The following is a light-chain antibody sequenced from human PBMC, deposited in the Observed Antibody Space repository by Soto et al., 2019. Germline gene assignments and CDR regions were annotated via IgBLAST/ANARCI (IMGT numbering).Light chain of an antibody. CDR2: GAS. J-gene: IGKJ3*01. Sequence: EIVLTQSPATLSLSPGERATLSCRASQSVSSSYLAWYQQKPGQAPSLLIYGASSSATGIPDRFSGSGSGTDVTLTISRLEPEDFAVYYWQQDGISSLCTFGPGTKVDIK. CDR3: QQDGISSLCT. CDR1: QSVSSSY. V-gene: IGKV3-20*01.